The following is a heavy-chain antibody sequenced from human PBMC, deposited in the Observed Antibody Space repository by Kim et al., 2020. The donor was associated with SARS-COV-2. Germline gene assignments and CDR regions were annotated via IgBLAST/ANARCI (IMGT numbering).Heavy chain of an antibody. V-gene: IGHV1-2*02. CDR1: GYTFTGYY. Sequence: ASVKVSCKASGYTFTGYYMHWVRQAPGQGLEWMGWINPNSGGTNYAQKFQGRVTMTRDTSISTAYMELSRLRSDDTAVYYCARDARVRGVSPRYWMDVWGKGTTVTVSS. J-gene: IGHJ6*04. D-gene: IGHD3-10*01. CDR2: INPNSGGT. CDR3: ARDARVRGVSPRYWMDV.